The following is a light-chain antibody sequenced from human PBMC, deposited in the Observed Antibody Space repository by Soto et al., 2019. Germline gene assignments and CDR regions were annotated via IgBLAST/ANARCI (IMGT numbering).Light chain of an antibody. CDR1: QSVTWSDGVAY. CDR2: KVS. V-gene: IGKV2-30*01. J-gene: IGKJ2*01. CDR3: IQGTYWPPRT. Sequence: VVMTQSPLSLSVTLGQPASISCRTSQSVTWSDGVAYLHWFQKRPGQSPRRLIYKVSNRDSGVPDRFSGSGSGTDFTLRISRVEAEDVGVYYCIQGTYWPPRTFGQGTKLEIK.